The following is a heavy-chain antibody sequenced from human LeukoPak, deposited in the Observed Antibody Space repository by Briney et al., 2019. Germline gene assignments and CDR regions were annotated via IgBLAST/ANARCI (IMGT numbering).Heavy chain of an antibody. CDR2: IYYSGST. CDR1: GGSISSGDYY. Sequence: SETLSLTCTVSGGSISSGDYYWRWIPQPPGKGLEWLGYIYYSGSTYYNTSLKSRVAISVDTSKNQFSLKLSSVTAADTAVYFCARSGYGGYFDYWGQGTLVTVSS. CDR3: ARSGYGGYFDY. J-gene: IGHJ4*02. V-gene: IGHV4-30-4*01. D-gene: IGHD4-17*01.